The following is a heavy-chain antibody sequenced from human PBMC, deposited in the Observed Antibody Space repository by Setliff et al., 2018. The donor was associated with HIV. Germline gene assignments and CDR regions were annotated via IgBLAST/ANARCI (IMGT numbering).Heavy chain of an antibody. CDR1: GGSISSYY. D-gene: IGHD4-17*01. CDR3: ARGNYGDYDYDYYYYMDV. Sequence: SETLSLTCTVSGGSISSYYWSWIRQPPGKGLEWIGYIYYSGSTTYSPSLKSRVNISVDIFKRQLSLKLNSVTAADTADYYCARGNYGDYDYDYYYYMDVWGKGTTVTVSS. CDR2: IYYSGST. V-gene: IGHV4-59*12. J-gene: IGHJ6*03.